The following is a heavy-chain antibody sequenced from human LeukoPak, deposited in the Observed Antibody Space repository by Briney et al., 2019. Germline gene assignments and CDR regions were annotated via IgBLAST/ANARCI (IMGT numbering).Heavy chain of an antibody. CDR3: ARDSFGSYDY. Sequence: GGSLRLSCAASGFTFTSNWMGWVRQAPGKGLEWVANIKQDGSEKYYVDSVKGRFTISRDNAKNSLYLQMNSLRAEDTAVYYCARDSFGSYDYWGQGTLVTVSS. J-gene: IGHJ4*02. CDR1: GFTFTSNW. V-gene: IGHV3-7*01. CDR2: IKQDGSEK. D-gene: IGHD2/OR15-2a*01.